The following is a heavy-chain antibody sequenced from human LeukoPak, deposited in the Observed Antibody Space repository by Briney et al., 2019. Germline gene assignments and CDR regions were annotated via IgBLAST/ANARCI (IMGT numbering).Heavy chain of an antibody. CDR2: ISSSSYI. V-gene: IGHV3-21*01. CDR3: AIFPLGDWLLSLDY. Sequence: PGGSLRLSCAASGFTFSSYSMNWVRQAPGKGLEWVSSISSSSYIYYADSVKGRFTISRDNAKNSLYLQMNSLRAEDTAVYYCAIFPLGDWLLSLDYWGQGTLVTVSS. D-gene: IGHD3/OR15-3a*01. J-gene: IGHJ4*02. CDR1: GFTFSSYS.